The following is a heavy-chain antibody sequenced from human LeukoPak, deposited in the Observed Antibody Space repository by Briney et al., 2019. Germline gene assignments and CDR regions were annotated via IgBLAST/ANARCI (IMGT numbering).Heavy chain of an antibody. CDR1: GFTFSSYG. Sequence: GGSLRLSCAASGFTFSSYGMHWVRQAPGKGLEWVAFIRYDGSNKYYADSVKGRFTISRDNSKNTLYLQMNSLRAEDTAVYYCASFITMVRGATAFRAFDIWGQGTMVTVSS. V-gene: IGHV3-30*02. J-gene: IGHJ3*02. D-gene: IGHD3-10*01. CDR3: ASFITMVRGATAFRAFDI. CDR2: IRYDGSNK.